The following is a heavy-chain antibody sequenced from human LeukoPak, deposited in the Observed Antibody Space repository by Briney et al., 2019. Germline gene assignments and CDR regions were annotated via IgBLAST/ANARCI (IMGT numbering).Heavy chain of an antibody. J-gene: IGHJ4*02. CDR1: GGTFSSYA. D-gene: IGHD3-10*01. V-gene: IGHV1-69*04. CDR2: IIPILGIA. Sequence: SVKVSCKASGGTFSSYAISWVRQAPGQGLEWMGRIIPILGIANYAQKFQGRVTITADKSTSTAYMELSSLRSEDTAVYYCASPGEEGTDYFDYWGQGTLVTVSS. CDR3: ASPGEEGTDYFDY.